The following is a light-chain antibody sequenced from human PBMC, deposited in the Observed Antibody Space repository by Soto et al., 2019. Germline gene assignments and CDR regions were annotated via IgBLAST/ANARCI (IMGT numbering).Light chain of an antibody. V-gene: IGKV1-5*01. J-gene: IGKJ2*01. CDR3: HTYNSYSLHT. CDR2: DAS. CDR1: QRVSRR. Sequence: DIQMTQSPSTLSASVGDRITITCRASQRVSRRLAWFQQKPGKAPKLLIYDASSLESGVPSRFSCRGSGTEFTLTISSLQPDDCATYYCHTYNSYSLHTFGQGTKLEIK.